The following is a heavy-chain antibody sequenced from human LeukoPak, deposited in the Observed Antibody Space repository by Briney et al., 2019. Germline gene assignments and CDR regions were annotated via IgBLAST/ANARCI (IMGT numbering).Heavy chain of an antibody. CDR1: GGSMSRYY. Sequence: SETLSLTCPVCGGSMSRYYWSWIRQPPGTGLEWIGYIYYSGSTNYHPSLHSRVTISVDASENQFSLKLSSVTAADTSVYYCARAVAAYWYFDLWGRGALVTVSS. J-gene: IGHJ2*01. V-gene: IGHV4-59*01. D-gene: IGHD2-15*01. CDR3: ARAVAAYWYFDL. CDR2: IYYSGST.